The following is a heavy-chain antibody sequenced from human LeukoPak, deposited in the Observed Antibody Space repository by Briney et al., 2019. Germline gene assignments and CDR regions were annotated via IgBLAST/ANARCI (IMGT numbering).Heavy chain of an antibody. CDR2: INHNGETI. Sequence: GGSLRLSCAASGFPFSSYVMSWVRQAPGKGLEWVSYINHNGETIYYADSVKGRFTISRDNSKNTLYLQMNSLRAEDTAVYYCARADGGSYTAMPYWGQGTLVTVSS. J-gene: IGHJ4*02. CDR3: ARADGGSYTAMPY. D-gene: IGHD5-18*01. V-gene: IGHV3-48*01. CDR1: GFPFSSYV.